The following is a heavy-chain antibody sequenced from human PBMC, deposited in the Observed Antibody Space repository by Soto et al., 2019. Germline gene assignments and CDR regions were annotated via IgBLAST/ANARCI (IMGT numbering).Heavy chain of an antibody. CDR2: IYYSGSN. CDR3: ARANYFDY. Sequence: QVQLQESGPGLVKPSETLSLTCTVSSGSISRYYWSWFRQPPGKGLEWIGDIYYSGSNNYNPSLKSRVTISVDTSKNQFSLRLRSVNAADTAVYYCARANYFDYWGQGTLVTVSS. V-gene: IGHV4-59*01. CDR1: SGSISRYY. J-gene: IGHJ4*02.